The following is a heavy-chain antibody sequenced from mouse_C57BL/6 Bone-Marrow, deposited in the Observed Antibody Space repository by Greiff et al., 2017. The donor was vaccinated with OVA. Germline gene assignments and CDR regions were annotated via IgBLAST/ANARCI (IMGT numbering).Heavy chain of an antibody. D-gene: IGHD1-1*01. CDR1: GFSLTSYG. V-gene: IGHV2-2*01. CDR3: ARNGEYGSSPWFAY. Sequence: VQLQQSGPGLVQPSQSLSITCTVSGFSLTSYGVHWVRQSPGKGLEWLGVIWSGGSTDYNAAFISRLSISKDNSKSQVFFKMNSLQADDTAIYDCARNGEYGSSPWFAYWGQGTLVTVSA. J-gene: IGHJ3*01. CDR2: IWSGGST.